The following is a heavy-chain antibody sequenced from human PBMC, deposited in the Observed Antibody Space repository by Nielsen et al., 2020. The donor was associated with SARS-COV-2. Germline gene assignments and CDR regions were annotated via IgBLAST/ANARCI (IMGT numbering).Heavy chain of an antibody. CDR3: AKDLVAVPAAGQWDWFDP. CDR1: GFTFRNYA. CDR2: ISGSGGDT. V-gene: IGHV3-23*01. Sequence: GESLKISCAASGFTFRNYAMSWVRQAPGKGLEWVSTISGSGGDTYYADSVKGRFTISRDNSKDTLYLQMNGLRAVDTAVYYRAKDLVAVPAAGQWDWFDPWGQGALVNVPS. J-gene: IGHJ5*02. D-gene: IGHD5-12*01.